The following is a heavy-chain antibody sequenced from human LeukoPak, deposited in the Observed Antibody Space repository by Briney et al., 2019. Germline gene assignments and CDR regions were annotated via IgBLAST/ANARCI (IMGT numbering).Heavy chain of an antibody. CDR3: ARGMTSFDY. V-gene: IGHV5-51*01. Sequence: HGESLKISWRGSGYSFTNYWIAWVRQTPGKGLEWMGIIYPGDSDTRYSPSFQGQVTISADKSFSTAYLQWSSLKASDTAIYYCARGMTSFDYWAQGTLVTVSS. D-gene: IGHD1-14*01. CDR2: IYPGDSDT. J-gene: IGHJ4*02. CDR1: GYSFTNYW.